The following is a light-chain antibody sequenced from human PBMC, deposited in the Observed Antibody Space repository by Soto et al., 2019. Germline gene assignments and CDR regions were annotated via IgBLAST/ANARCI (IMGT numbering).Light chain of an antibody. V-gene: IGKV1-5*01. CDR2: DDS. CDR3: QQYTTYVRT. Sequence: QVSQCTSTLSAFVGGRFTITCMESHSNSRCFIWYKQNTAKAPKLQIYDDSSLESGVPCRFSGSRPETEFNVRISGLPPNDFATYYCQQYTTYVRTVGQGTKV. J-gene: IGKJ1*01. CDR1: HSNSRC.